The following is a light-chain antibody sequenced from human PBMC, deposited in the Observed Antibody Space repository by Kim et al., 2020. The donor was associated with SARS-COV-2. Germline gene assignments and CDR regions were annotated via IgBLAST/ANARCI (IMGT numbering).Light chain of an antibody. Sequence: EKVLTQSPATLSVYPGERVTLSCRASQRVRNNVAWYQQKGDQTPRLLIHGASTRATGIPARFSGSGSGTDFTLTISSVQSEDFALYICQQYDAWPLTFGEGTKVDIK. J-gene: IGKJ4*01. CDR3: QQYDAWPLT. CDR2: GAS. V-gene: IGKV3-15*01. CDR1: QRVRNN.